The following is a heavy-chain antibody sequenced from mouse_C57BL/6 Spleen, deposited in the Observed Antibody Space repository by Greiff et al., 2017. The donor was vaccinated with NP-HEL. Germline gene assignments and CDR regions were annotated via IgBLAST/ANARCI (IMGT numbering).Heavy chain of an antibody. CDR2: IDPSDSYT. D-gene: IGHD1-1*01. CDR3: ARSGATTVVANWYFDV. J-gene: IGHJ1*03. Sequence: VKLQQPGAELVMPGASVKLSCKASGYTFTSYWMHWVKQRPGQGLEWIGEIDPSDSYTNYNQKFKGKSTLTVDKSSSTAYMQLSSLTSEDSAVYYCARSGATTVVANWYFDVWGTGTTVTVSS. V-gene: IGHV1-69*01. CDR1: GYTFTSYW.